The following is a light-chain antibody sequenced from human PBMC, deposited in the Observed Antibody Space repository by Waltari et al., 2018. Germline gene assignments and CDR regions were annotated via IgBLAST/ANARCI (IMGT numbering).Light chain of an antibody. Sequence: EVLMTQSPVTLSVSPGERCTLSCRASQSIARNLAWYQQKPGQAPRLLIYGASTRAPGVPDRFSGSGSGTEFTLTISSLQSEDFAVYYCQQYNNWRTFGQGTKVEIK. J-gene: IGKJ2*01. CDR2: GAS. CDR1: QSIARN. V-gene: IGKV3-15*01. CDR3: QQYNNWRT.